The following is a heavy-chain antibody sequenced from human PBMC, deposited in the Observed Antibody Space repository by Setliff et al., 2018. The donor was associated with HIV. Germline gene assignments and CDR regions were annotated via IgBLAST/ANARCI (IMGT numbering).Heavy chain of an antibody. V-gene: IGHV4-38-2*01. Sequence: SETLSLTCAVSNYSISSAYYWGWIRHPPGKGLEWIGSIYHSGSTYYNPSLKSRVTISVDTSKNQFSLKLSSVTAADAAVYYCARRPAGAVAGGYGMDVWGQGTTVTVSS. J-gene: IGHJ6*02. CDR3: ARRPAGAVAGGYGMDV. D-gene: IGHD6-19*01. CDR1: NYSISSAYY. CDR2: IYHSGST.